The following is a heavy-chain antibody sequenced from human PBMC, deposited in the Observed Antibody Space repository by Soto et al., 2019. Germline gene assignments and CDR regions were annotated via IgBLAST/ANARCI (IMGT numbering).Heavy chain of an antibody. D-gene: IGHD3-3*01. CDR2: ISYDGSNK. Sequence: GGSLRLSCAASGFTFSSYGMHWVRQAPGKGLEWVAVISYDGSNKYYADSVKGRFTISRDNSKNTLYLQMNSLRAEDTAVYYCAKDSKYDFWSGYVLDYWGQGTLVTVSS. V-gene: IGHV3-30*18. CDR1: GFTFSSYG. J-gene: IGHJ4*02. CDR3: AKDSKYDFWSGYVLDY.